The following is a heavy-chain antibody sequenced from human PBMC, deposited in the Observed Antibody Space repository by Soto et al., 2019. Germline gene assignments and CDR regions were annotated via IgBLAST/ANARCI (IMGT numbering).Heavy chain of an antibody. CDR3: ARDPGYSTTWHQAFDI. V-gene: IGHV1-18*01. Sequence: QVQLVQSGAEVKKPGASVKVSCKASGYTFTSYGISWVRQAPGQGPEWMGRISTYNGNTNYVQKLQGRVTMTTDTYTNTAYMELRSLRYADTAVYYCARDPGYSTTWHQAFDIWGQGTMVTVSS. CDR2: ISTYNGNT. CDR1: GYTFTSYG. D-gene: IGHD6-13*01. J-gene: IGHJ3*02.